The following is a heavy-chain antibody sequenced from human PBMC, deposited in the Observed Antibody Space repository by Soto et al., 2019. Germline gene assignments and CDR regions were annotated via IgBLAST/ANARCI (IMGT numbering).Heavy chain of an antibody. J-gene: IGHJ5*02. V-gene: IGHV4-59*01. CDR3: EGGGVRYWFDP. CDR1: GGSFSSFY. Sequence: WETLSLTCTVSGGSFSSFYCDWIRQPPGKGLEWIGYVYYSGTTYYNPSLKSRVIISVDTSKNECSLSLTSVTAADTAVYYCEGGGVRYWFDPWGQGTLVTVSS. CDR2: VYYSGTT.